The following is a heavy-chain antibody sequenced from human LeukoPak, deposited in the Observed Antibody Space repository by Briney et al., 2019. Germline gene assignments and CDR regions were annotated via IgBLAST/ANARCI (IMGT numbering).Heavy chain of an antibody. J-gene: IGHJ6*02. V-gene: IGHV1-18*01. CDR2: ISAYNGNT. CDR1: GYTFTSYG. CDR3: ARDGVVVVAATRYYYYGMDV. D-gene: IGHD2-15*01. Sequence: GASVKVSCKASGYTFTSYGISWVRRAPGQGLEWMGWISAYNGNTNYAQKLQGRVTMTTDTSTSTAYMELRSLRSGDTAVYYCARDGVVVVAATRYYYYGMDVWGQGTTVTVSS.